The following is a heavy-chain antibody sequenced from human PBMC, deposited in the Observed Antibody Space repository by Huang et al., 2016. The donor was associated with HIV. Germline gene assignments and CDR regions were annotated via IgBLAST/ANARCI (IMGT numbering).Heavy chain of an antibody. CDR2: IKSGHSGCTR. CDR3: TWDNKGVDDY. Sequence: DVELVQFGGGSAKAGGSLSLSCRGSGFKFDDGWMSWVRQAQGKRLEVIGRIKSGHSGCTRDYRYSLRSRFTISRDDSRQTSFLELQILEEEDTVRYYCTWDNKGVDDYWGQGSLVVVSS. CDR1: GFKFDDGW. D-gene: IGHD2-8*01. V-gene: IGHV3-15*05. J-gene: IGHJ4*01.